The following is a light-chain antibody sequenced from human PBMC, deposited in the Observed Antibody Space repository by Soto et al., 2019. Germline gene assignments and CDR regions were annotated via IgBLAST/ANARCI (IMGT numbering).Light chain of an antibody. J-gene: IGKJ1*01. CDR1: HSVIRSY. Sequence: EIVLTQSPGTLSLSPGERATLSCRASHSVIRSYVAWFQQKPGQGPKLLIYGASSRATGIPDRFSRSRSGTEFTLPISSLYPEAVGVCYCQKYGRSRRTFGQGTTV. V-gene: IGKV3-20*01. CDR2: GAS. CDR3: QKYGRSRRT.